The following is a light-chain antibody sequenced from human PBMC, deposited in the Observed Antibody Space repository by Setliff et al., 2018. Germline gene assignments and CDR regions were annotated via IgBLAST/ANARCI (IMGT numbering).Light chain of an antibody. CDR1: SIDIDGYNY. J-gene: IGLJ3*02. CDR2: EVT. Sequence: QSALTQPASVSGSPGQSITISCTGTSIDIDGYNYVSWYQQHPGKVPKLMIYEVTNRPSGVFYRFSGSKSGNTASLTISGLQAEDEADYYCSSYTSSDTWVFGGGTKVTVL. V-gene: IGLV2-14*01. CDR3: SSYTSSDTWV.